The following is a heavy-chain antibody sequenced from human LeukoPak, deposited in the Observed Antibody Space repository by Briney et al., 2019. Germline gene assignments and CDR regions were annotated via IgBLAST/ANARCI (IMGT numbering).Heavy chain of an antibody. CDR3: AGDYAYGGNQKTYYYYGMDV. V-gene: IGHV3-21*01. Sequence: PGGSLRLSCAASGFTFSSYSMNWVRQAPGKGLEWVSSISSSSSYIYYADSVKGRFTISRDNAKNSLYLQMNSLRAEDTAVYYCAGDYAYGGNQKTYYYYGMDVWGQGTTVTVSS. CDR2: ISSSSSYI. CDR1: GFTFSSYS. J-gene: IGHJ6*02. D-gene: IGHD4-23*01.